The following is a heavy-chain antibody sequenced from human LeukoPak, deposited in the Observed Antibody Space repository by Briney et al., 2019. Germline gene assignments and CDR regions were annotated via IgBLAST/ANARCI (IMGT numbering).Heavy chain of an antibody. CDR3: ATHSPEWRYSGYYNYYYIDV. V-gene: IGHV1-2*02. D-gene: IGHD5-12*01. CDR2: IDPNSGGT. Sequence: ASVKVSCRASGYNFNGYFLHWLRQGPGQGPEWMGWIDPNSGGTIYAQKFQGRVTITRDTSTDTAYMELSSLRSEDTAVYYCATHSPEWRYSGYYNYYYIDVWGKGTTVTVSS. CDR1: GYNFNGYF. J-gene: IGHJ6*03.